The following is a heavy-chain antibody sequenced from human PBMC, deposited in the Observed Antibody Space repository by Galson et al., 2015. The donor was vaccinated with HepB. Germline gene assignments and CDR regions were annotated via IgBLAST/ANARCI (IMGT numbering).Heavy chain of an antibody. CDR1: GYTFTGYY. D-gene: IGHD5-18*01. CDR2: INSKSGGT. CDR3: ARVGDTAVVDFDY. V-gene: IGHV1-2*02. J-gene: IGHJ4*02. Sequence: SVKVSCKASGYTFTGYYMHWVRQAPGQGLEWMGWINSKSGGTNYAQKFKGRVFMTRVTSISTAYMELYSLRSDDTAVYYCARVGDTAVVDFDYWGQGTLVTVSS.